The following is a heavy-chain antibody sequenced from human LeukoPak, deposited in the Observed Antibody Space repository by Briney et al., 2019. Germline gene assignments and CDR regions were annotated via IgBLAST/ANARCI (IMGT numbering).Heavy chain of an antibody. D-gene: IGHD3-22*01. V-gene: IGHV3-23*01. CDR2: ISGSGGST. Sequence: GGSLRLSCAASGFTFSSYAMSWVRQAPGKGLEWVSAISGSGGSTYYADSVKGRFTISRDNSKNTLYLQMNSLRAEDTAVYYCAKVPAPYYCDSSGYYHGYYWGQGTLVTVSS. J-gene: IGHJ4*02. CDR3: AKVPAPYYCDSSGYYHGYY. CDR1: GFTFSSYA.